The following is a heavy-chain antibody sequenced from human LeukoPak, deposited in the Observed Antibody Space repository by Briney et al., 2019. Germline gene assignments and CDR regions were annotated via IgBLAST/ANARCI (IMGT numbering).Heavy chain of an antibody. CDR2: TRNKPNSYTT. Sequence: PGGSLRLSCAASGFTFTDHYMDWVRQAPGKGLEWVGRTRNKPNSYTTEYAASVKGRFTISRDDSKNSLYLQMNSLKTEDTAVYYCTSDDPVNRSWGKGTLVTVSS. D-gene: IGHD1-1*01. CDR1: GFTFTDHY. V-gene: IGHV3-72*01. J-gene: IGHJ4*02. CDR3: TSDDPVNRS.